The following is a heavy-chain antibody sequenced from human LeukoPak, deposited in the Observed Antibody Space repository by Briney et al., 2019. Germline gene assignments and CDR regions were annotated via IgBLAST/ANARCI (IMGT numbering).Heavy chain of an antibody. CDR1: GGSISSGGYS. CDR2: IYHSGST. D-gene: IGHD2-21*02. CDR3: ASGVVTQGFDY. V-gene: IGHV4-30-2*01. Sequence: SQTLSLTCVVSGGSISSGGYSWSWIRQPPGKGLEWIGYIYHSGSTYYNPSLKSRVTISVDRSKNQFSLKLSSVTAADTAVYYCASGVVTQGFDYWGQGTLVTVSS. J-gene: IGHJ4*02.